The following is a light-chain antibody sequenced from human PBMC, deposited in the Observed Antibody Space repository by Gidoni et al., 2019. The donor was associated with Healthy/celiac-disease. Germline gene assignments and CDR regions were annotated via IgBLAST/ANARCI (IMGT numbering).Light chain of an antibody. Sequence: DIQMNQSPSSLSASVGDRVTLTCRASQSISSYLNWYQQKPGKAPKLLIYAASSLQSGVPSRFSGSGSGTDFTLTISSLQPEDFATYYCQQSYSTHTFGQGTKLEIK. V-gene: IGKV1-39*01. CDR2: AAS. CDR3: QQSYSTHT. CDR1: QSISSY. J-gene: IGKJ2*01.